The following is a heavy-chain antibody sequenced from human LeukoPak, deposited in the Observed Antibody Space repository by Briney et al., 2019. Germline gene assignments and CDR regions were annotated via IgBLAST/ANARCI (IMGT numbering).Heavy chain of an antibody. J-gene: IGHJ6*02. Sequence: PSETLSLTCTVSGVSISSYYWSWLRQPPGKGLEWVGYIYYSGSTNYNPSLKSRVTISVDTSKNQFSLKLSSVTAADTAVYYCARGLVQLEQGYYYGMDVWGQGTTVTVSS. V-gene: IGHV4-59*08. CDR1: GVSISSYY. CDR2: IYYSGST. D-gene: IGHD1-1*01. CDR3: ARGLVQLEQGYYYGMDV.